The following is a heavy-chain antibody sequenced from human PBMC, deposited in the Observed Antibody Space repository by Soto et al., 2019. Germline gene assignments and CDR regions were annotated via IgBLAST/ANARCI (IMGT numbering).Heavy chain of an antibody. CDR1: GFPFRSYA. CDR3: ARLEDGLRSGSYYGAFNI. CDR2: ISYDGSNK. V-gene: IGHV3-30-3*01. J-gene: IGHJ3*02. D-gene: IGHD6-19*01. Sequence: GGSLRLSCAASGFPFRSYAMHGVRQAPGRGLEWVAVISYDGSNKYYADSVKGRFTISRDNSKNTLYLQMNCLRAEDTAVYYCARLEDGLRSGSYYGAFNIWAEGILVTVS.